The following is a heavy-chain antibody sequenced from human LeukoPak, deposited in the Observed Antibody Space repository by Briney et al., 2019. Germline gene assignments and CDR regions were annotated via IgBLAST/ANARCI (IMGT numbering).Heavy chain of an antibody. Sequence: SETLSLTCTVSGDSLSSGDYDWSWIRQPPGKGLEWIGYISHSGNTYYNPSLKSRVTISVDTSKNQFSLKLRSVTAADTAVYYCARDRNGMDVWGQGTTVTVSS. J-gene: IGHJ6*02. V-gene: IGHV4-61*08. CDR2: ISHSGNT. CDR1: GDSLSSGDYD. CDR3: ARDRNGMDV.